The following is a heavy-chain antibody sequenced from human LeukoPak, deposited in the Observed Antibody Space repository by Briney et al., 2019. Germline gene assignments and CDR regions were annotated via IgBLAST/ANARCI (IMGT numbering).Heavy chain of an antibody. CDR1: GGSFSGYY. J-gene: IGHJ4*02. Sequence: SETLSLTCAVYGGSFSGYYWSWIRQPPGKGLEWIGEINHSGSTNYNPSLKSRVTISVDTSKNQFSLKLSSVTAADTAMYYCARHSPHLGARSIDYWGQGTLVTVSS. CDR3: ARHSPHLGARSIDY. D-gene: IGHD1-26*01. V-gene: IGHV4-34*01. CDR2: INHSGST.